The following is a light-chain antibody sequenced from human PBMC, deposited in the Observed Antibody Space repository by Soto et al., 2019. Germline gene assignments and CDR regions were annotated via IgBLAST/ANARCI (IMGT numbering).Light chain of an antibody. CDR1: QNINKW. CDR2: DAF. CDR3: QQYHRLSS. Sequence: DIRMTQSPSTLSASVGDTVTITCRVSQNINKWLAWYQQKPGKAPKLLIYDAFSLESGVPSRFSGSVSGPDFSLTISSLQPDDFATYDCQQYHRLSSFGQGTKVDIK. V-gene: IGKV1-5*01. J-gene: IGKJ1*01.